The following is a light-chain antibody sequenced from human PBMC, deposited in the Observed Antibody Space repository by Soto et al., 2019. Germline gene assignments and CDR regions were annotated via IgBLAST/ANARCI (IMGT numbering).Light chain of an antibody. J-gene: IGKJ1*01. CDR1: QSVSSN. V-gene: IGKV3-11*01. Sequence: EIVLTQSPGALSLSPGDRAALSCRASQSVSSNLAWYQQQPGQAPRLLIYDASNRATGIPARFSGSGSGTDFTLTISSLEPEDFAVYYCQQRSSWPPTFGQGTKVDI. CDR2: DAS. CDR3: QQRSSWPPT.